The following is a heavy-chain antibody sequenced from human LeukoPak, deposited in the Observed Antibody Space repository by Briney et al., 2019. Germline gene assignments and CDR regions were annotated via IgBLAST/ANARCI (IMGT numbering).Heavy chain of an antibody. D-gene: IGHD6-19*01. CDR3: ARAAVAGTEDY. CDR1: GGSISSSSYY. J-gene: IGHJ4*02. CDR2: INHSGST. V-gene: IGHV4-39*07. Sequence: PSETLSLTCTVSGGSISSSSYYWGWIRQPPGKGLEWIGEINHSGSTNYNPSLKSRVTISVDTSKNQFSLKLSSVTAADTAVYYCARAAVAGTEDYWGQGTLVTVSS.